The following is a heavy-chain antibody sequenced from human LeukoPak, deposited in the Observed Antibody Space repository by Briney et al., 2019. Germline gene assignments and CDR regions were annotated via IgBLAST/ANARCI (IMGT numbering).Heavy chain of an antibody. Sequence: GGSLRLSCAASGFTFSNYAMSWVRQAPGKGLEWVSAFSGSGGSTYYADSVKGRFTISRDNSNNTVYLQMNSLRNEDTAVYYCAGTTSADYWGQGTLVTVSS. D-gene: IGHD1-7*01. CDR2: FSGSGGST. CDR3: AGTTSADY. J-gene: IGHJ4*02. V-gene: IGHV3-23*01. CDR1: GFTFSNYA.